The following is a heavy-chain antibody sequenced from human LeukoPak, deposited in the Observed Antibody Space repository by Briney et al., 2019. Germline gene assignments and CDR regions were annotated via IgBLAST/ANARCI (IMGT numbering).Heavy chain of an antibody. CDR3: ARDSVTMVPPWFDP. J-gene: IGHJ5*02. CDR1: GYTFTSYY. CDR2: INPSGGST. D-gene: IGHD3-10*01. Sequence: ASVKVSCKASGYTFTSYYMHWVRQAPGQGLEWMGVINPSGGSTSYAQKFQGRVTMTRDMSTSTAYMELRSLRSDDTAVYYCARDSVTMVPPWFDPWGQGTLVTVSS. V-gene: IGHV1-46*01.